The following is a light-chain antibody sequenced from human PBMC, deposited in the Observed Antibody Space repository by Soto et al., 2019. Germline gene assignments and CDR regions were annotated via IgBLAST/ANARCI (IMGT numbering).Light chain of an antibody. Sequence: DIQMTHSPSTLSGSVGDRVTITCRASQTISSWLAWYQQKPGKAPKLLIYKASTLKSGVPSRFSGSGSGKEFPLTISSLQPDDFATYYCQHYNRYSEAFGPCTKVQIX. V-gene: IGKV1-5*03. J-gene: IGKJ1*01. CDR3: QHYNRYSEA. CDR1: QTISSW. CDR2: KAS.